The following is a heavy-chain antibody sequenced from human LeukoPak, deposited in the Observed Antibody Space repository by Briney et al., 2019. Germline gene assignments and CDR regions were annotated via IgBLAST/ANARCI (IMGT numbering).Heavy chain of an antibody. CDR2: IIPILGIA. CDR1: GYTFTGYY. CDR3: ASAQYYDFWSGYLFDP. D-gene: IGHD3-3*01. V-gene: IGHV1-69*02. Sequence: ASVKVSCKASGYTFTGYYMHWVRQAPGQGLEWMGRIIPILGIANYAQKFQGRVTITADKSTSTAYMELSSLRSEDTGVYYCASAQYYDFWSGYLFDPWGQGTLVTVSS. J-gene: IGHJ5*02.